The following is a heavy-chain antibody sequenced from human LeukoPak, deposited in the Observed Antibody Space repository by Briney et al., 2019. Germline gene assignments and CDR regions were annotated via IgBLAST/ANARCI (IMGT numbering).Heavy chain of an antibody. Sequence: GGSLRLSCAASGFTFSSYGMRWVRQAPGKGLEWVAVISYDGSNKYYADSVKGRFTTSRDNAKNTLSLQMNSLRAEDTAVYYCAKDKDFWSGYYRGLPYYYGMDVWGQGTTVTVSS. CDR2: ISYDGSNK. CDR1: GFTFSSYG. J-gene: IGHJ6*02. V-gene: IGHV3-30*18. CDR3: AKDKDFWSGYYRGLPYYYGMDV. D-gene: IGHD3-3*01.